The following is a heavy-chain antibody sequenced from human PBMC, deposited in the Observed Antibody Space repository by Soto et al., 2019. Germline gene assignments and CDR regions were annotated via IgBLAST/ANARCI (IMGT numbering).Heavy chain of an antibody. Sequence: GGSLRLSCAASGFAFRTSPMNWVRQAPGRGLEWISYISGSSSPAYYADSVKGRFTISRDNAKNSLYLQMNSLRDEDTAVYYCARARDYGMDVWGQGTTVTVSS. V-gene: IGHV3-48*02. CDR2: ISGSSSPA. J-gene: IGHJ6*02. CDR3: ARARDYGMDV. CDR1: GFAFRTSP.